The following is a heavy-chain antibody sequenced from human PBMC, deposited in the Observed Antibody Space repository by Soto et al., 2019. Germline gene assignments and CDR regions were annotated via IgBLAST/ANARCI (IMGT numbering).Heavy chain of an antibody. CDR2: INPSGGST. CDR3: ARAAAKFVAGPLYYYYMDV. D-gene: IGHD6-19*01. Sequence: ASVKVSCKASGYTFTSYYMHWVRQAPGQGLEWMGIINPSGGSTSYAQKFQGRVTMTRDTSTSTVYMELSSLRSEDTAVYYCARAAAKFVAGPLYYYYMDVWGKGTTVTVSS. CDR1: GYTFTSYY. V-gene: IGHV1-46*03. J-gene: IGHJ6*03.